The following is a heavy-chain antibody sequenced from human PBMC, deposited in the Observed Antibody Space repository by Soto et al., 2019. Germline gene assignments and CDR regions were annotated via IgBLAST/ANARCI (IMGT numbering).Heavy chain of an antibody. CDR3: ARGQRRGYSYGLAY. CDR1: GGSFSGYY. D-gene: IGHD5-18*01. J-gene: IGHJ4*01. CDR2: IHHSGST. V-gene: IGHV4-34*01. Sequence: QVQLQQWGAGLLKPSETLSLTCAVYGGSFSGYYWSWIRQPPGKGLEWIGEIHHSGSTNSNPSLKRRVTRSVDTSKNQFSLKLSSVTAADTAVYYCARGQRRGYSYGLAYWGHGTLVTVSS.